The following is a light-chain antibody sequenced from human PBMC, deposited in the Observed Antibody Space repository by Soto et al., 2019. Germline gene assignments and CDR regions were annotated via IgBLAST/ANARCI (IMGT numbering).Light chain of an antibody. J-gene: IGKJ4*01. CDR1: QSVDSY. Sequence: EIVLTQSPATLSLSPGERATLSCRASQSVDSYLAWYQQKPGQAPRLLIYDASNRATGIPTRFSGSGSGTDFTLTISNLEPEDFAVYYCQQHISWPLTFGGGTKVDIK. V-gene: IGKV3-11*01. CDR2: DAS. CDR3: QQHISWPLT.